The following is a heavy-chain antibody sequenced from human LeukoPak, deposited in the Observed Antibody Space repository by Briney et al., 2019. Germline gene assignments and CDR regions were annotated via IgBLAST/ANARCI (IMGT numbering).Heavy chain of an antibody. V-gene: IGHV1-2*02. CDR2: INPNSGGT. CDR1: GYTFTGYY. D-gene: IGHD6-13*01. CDR3: AREGRSSSSRDAFDI. J-gene: IGHJ3*02. Sequence: GASVKDSCKASGYTFTGYYMHWVRQAPGQGLEWMGWINPNSGGTNYAQKFQGRVTMTRDTSISTAYMELSRLRSDDTAVYYCAREGRSSSSRDAFDIWGQGTMVTVSS.